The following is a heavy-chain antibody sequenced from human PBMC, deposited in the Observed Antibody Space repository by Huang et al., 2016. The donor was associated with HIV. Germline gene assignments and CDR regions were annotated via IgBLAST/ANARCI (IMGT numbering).Heavy chain of an antibody. CDR3: ARDPKYHRIGYYRQRRGIDI. D-gene: IGHD3-22*01. Sequence: QIQLMQSGPELKQPGASVKVSCKASGYTFTSYGITWVRQAPGQGPEWMGGISASSGDTEYAQKFQGRGTLTTDTPTNIAYMELRSLRSDDTAKYYCARDPKYHRIGYYRQRRGIDIWGQGTMVIVSS. CDR1: GYTFTSYG. J-gene: IGHJ3*02. CDR2: ISASSGDT. V-gene: IGHV1-18*01.